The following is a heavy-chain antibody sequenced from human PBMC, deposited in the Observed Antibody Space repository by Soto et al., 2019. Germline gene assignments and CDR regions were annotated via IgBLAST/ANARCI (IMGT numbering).Heavy chain of an antibody. Sequence: QVQLQQWGAGLLKPSETLSLTCAVYGGSFSGYYWTWLRQPPGTGLEWIGEINHSGSTNYNPSLKSRVTTSVDTTQNQFSLKLTSVTAADTAVYYCARDKITGLFDYWGQGTLVTVSS. J-gene: IGHJ4*02. CDR2: INHSGST. CDR3: ARDKITGLFDY. CDR1: GGSFSGYY. D-gene: IGHD2-8*02. V-gene: IGHV4-34*01.